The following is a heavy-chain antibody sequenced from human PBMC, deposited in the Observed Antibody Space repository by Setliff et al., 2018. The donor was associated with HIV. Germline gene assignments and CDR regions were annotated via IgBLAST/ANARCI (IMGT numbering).Heavy chain of an antibody. CDR2: IAPSSGGI. CDR3: AREFPGGTKGFDY. J-gene: IGHJ4*02. V-gene: IGHV1-46*01. Sequence: ASVKVSCKASGYTFTSYILHWVRQAAGQGLEWVGRIAPSSGGIHYAQKFQDRVTMTRDTSTSTVYMDLSRLRSEDTAVYYCAREFPGGTKGFDYWGQGTLVTSP. D-gene: IGHD1-1*01. CDR1: GYTFTSYI.